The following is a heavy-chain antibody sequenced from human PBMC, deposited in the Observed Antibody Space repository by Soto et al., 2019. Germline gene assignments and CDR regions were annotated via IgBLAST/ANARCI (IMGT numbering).Heavy chain of an antibody. Sequence: SVKVSCKASGGTFSSYAISWVRQAPGQGLEWMGGIIPIFGTANYAQKFQGRVTITADKSTSTAYMELSSLRAEDTAVYYCARAWPRMATIQDYYYYGMDVWGQGTTVTVSS. J-gene: IGHJ6*02. CDR1: GGTFSSYA. CDR2: IIPIFGTA. V-gene: IGHV1-69*06. D-gene: IGHD5-12*01. CDR3: ARAWPRMATIQDYYYYGMDV.